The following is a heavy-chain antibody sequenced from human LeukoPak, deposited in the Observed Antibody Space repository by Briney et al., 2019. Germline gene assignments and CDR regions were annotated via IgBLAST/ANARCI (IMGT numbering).Heavy chain of an antibody. CDR1: GGSISSSSYY. CDR2: IYYSGST. CDR3: ARRFAPCYDSSGYPPYFFDC. V-gene: IGHV4-39*01. Sequence: SETLSLTCTVSGGSISSSSYYWSRLRPPPGKGLEWIGSIYYSGSTYYNPSFKSRVTISVDTSKNQFSLKLSSVSAADTSVYYCARRFAPCYDSSGYPPYFFDCWGQGTLVTVSS. J-gene: IGHJ4*02. D-gene: IGHD3-22*01.